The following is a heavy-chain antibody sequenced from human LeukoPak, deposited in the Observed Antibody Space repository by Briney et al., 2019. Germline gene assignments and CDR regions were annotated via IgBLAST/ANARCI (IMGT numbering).Heavy chain of an antibody. V-gene: IGHV3-23*01. D-gene: IGHD6-13*01. CDR1: GFTFSSYA. J-gene: IGHJ4*02. Sequence: GGSLRLSCAASGFTFSSYAMSWVRQAPGKGLEWVSTSSGSGGSTYYANSVKGRFTISRDNSRNTLYLQMNSLRAEDTAIYYCARGYSSSWVLFDYWGRGTLATVSS. CDR2: SSGSGGST. CDR3: ARGYSSSWVLFDY.